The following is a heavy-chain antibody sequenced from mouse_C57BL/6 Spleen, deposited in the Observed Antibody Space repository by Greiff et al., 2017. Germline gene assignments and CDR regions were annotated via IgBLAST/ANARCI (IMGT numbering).Heavy chain of an antibody. CDR3: ARYYGSSYKYFDY. CDR2: INPSSGYT. V-gene: IGHV1-7*01. J-gene: IGHJ2*01. D-gene: IGHD1-1*01. CDR1: GYTFTSYW. Sequence: QVHVKQSGAELAKPGASVKLSCKASGYTFTSYWMHWVKQRPGQGLEWIGYINPSSGYTKYNQKFKDKATLTADKSSSTAYMQLSSLTYEDSAVYYCARYYGSSYKYFDYWGQGTTLTVSS.